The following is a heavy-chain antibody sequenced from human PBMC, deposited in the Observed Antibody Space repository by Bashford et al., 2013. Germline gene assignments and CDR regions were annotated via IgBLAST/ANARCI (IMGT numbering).Heavy chain of an antibody. CDR1: WVRSVVTN. D-gene: IGHD3-3*01. J-gene: IGHJ4*02. CDR3: ATSGRGFWSGYYLDY. V-gene: IGHV4-34*01. CDR2: VNHSGRH. Sequence: ETLSLTLRCLWWVRSVVTNWSWIRQPPRKGRGVGLGKVNHSGRHQLQPVPSKSRVTISVDTSKNQFSLKLSSVTAADTAVYYCATSGRGFWSGYYLDYWGQGTLVTVSS.